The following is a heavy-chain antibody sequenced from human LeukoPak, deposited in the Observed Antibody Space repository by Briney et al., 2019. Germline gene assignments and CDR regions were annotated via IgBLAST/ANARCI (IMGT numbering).Heavy chain of an antibody. CDR3: AKESRDGYSFDY. D-gene: IGHD5-24*01. CDR2: ISWNSGSI. J-gene: IGHJ4*02. Sequence: PGGSLTLSCAASGFTFDDYAMHWVRQAPGRGLEWVSGISWNSGSIGYADSVKGRFTISRHNAKNSLYLQMNSLRAEDTALYYCAKESRDGYSFDYWGQGTLVTVSS. CDR1: GFTFDDYA. V-gene: IGHV3-9*01.